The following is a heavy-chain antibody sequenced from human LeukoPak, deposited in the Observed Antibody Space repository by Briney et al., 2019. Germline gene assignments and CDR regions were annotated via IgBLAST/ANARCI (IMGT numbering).Heavy chain of an antibody. CDR1: GFTFGSYG. V-gene: IGHV3-33*01. D-gene: IGHD3-16*01. J-gene: IGHJ3*02. CDR2: IWFDGSHK. CDR3: ASDLRVGHERYEAFNI. Sequence: GGSLRLSCAASGFTFGSYGMHWVRQAPGKGPEWVALIWFDGSHKYYGDSVKGRFTISRDNFKNTLHLQMNSLRDEDTAVYYCASDLRVGHERYEAFNIWGQGTMVIVSS.